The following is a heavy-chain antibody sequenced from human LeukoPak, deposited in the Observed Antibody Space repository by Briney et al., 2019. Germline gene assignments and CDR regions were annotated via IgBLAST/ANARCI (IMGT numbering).Heavy chain of an antibody. CDR3: ARGRVCSNGVCPYYYYYYMDV. CDR1: GGSISDYY. J-gene: IGHJ6*03. D-gene: IGHD2-8*01. V-gene: IGHV4-4*07. CDR2: ISTSGNS. Sequence: SETLSLTCTVSGGSISDYYGSWIRQPAGKGLEWIGRISTSGNSDYDSSLRSRVTISVDKSQNQFSLNLSSVTAADTAVYYCARGRVCSNGVCPYYYYYYMDVWGKGTTVTVSS.